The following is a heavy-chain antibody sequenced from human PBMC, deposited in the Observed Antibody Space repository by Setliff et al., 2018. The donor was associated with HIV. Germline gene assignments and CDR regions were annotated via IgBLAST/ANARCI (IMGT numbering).Heavy chain of an antibody. CDR2: INPNTGRT. CDR1: GYTFTDYY. CDR3: AKNYFDTSGWSAVDY. Sequence: ASVKVSCKASGYTFTDYYMHWVRRAPGQGLEWMGWINPNTGRTHYAPNFQGRVTMTRDTSITTAYMELSRLRSDDTAVYYCAKNYFDTSGWSAVDYWGQGSLVTVSS. V-gene: IGHV1-2*02. J-gene: IGHJ4*02. D-gene: IGHD3-22*01.